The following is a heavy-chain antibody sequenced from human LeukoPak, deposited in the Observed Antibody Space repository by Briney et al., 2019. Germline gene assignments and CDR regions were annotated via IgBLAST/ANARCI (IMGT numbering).Heavy chain of an antibody. V-gene: IGHV3-72*01. CDR2: CRGKTNSYST. J-gene: IGHJ3*02. Sequence: GGSLRLSCAAFGFTFSDHAMDWVRQAPGEGLEWVARCRGKTNSYSTEYAASVNGRFTISRDDSKNSLYLQMNSLKTEDTAVYYCVRRRVGVAPASDMWGQGTTVTVSS. CDR3: VRRRVGVAPASDM. D-gene: IGHD1-26*01. CDR1: GFTFSDHA.